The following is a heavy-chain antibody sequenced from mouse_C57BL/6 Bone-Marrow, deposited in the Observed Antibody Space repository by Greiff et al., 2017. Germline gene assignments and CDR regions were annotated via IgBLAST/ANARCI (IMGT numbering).Heavy chain of an antibody. D-gene: IGHD2-3*01. CDR2: INSDGGST. Sequence: EVKLVESGGGLVQPGESLKLSCESNEYEFPSHDMSWVRKTPEKRLELVAAINSDGGSTEYPDTMESRFTISRDNTKKTLYLQMSSLRSEDTALYYCARQMMVTTSYYAMDYWGQGTSVTVSS. CDR3: ARQMMVTTSYYAMDY. V-gene: IGHV5-2*01. CDR1: EYEFPSHD. J-gene: IGHJ4*01.